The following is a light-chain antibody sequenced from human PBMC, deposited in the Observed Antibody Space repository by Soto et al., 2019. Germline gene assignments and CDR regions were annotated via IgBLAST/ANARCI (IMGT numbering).Light chain of an antibody. CDR2: GAS. CDR3: QHYNNCPPYS. CDR1: QDVSTN. J-gene: IGKJ2*03. Sequence: ETVMTQSPDTLSVSPGESATLSCRASQDVSTNLAWFHQKPGQTPRLVLYGASKRATGIPARFSGSGSGRQFTLTISSLQSEYFGVYYCQHYNNCPPYSFGQGTKVEI. V-gene: IGKV3-15*01.